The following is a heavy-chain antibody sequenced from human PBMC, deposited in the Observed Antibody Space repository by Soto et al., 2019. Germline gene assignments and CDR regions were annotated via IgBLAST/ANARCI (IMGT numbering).Heavy chain of an antibody. Sequence: QMQLVESGGGVVQPGRSLRLSCAASGFTFSSYPLHWVRQAPGKGLEWVAVISYDATTKYHADSVKGRFTISRDNSKNTLYLQMNSLRDEDTAVYYCARDPLVGAPDYFDYWGQGTLVTVSA. D-gene: IGHD1-26*01. J-gene: IGHJ4*02. CDR2: ISYDATTK. CDR1: GFTFSSYP. CDR3: ARDPLVGAPDYFDY. V-gene: IGHV3-30-3*01.